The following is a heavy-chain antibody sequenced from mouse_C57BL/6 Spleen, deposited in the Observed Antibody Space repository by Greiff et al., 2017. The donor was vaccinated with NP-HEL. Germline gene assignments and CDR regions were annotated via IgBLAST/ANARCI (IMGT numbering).Heavy chain of an antibody. J-gene: IGHJ4*01. CDR2: IHPNSGST. CDR3: AYYYGSSYDYAMDY. Sequence: QVQLQQPGAELVKPGASVKLSCKASGYTFTSYWMHWVKQRPGQGLEWIGMIHPNSGSTNYNEKFKSKATLTVDKSSSTAYMQLSSLTSEDSAVYYCAYYYGSSYDYAMDYWGQGTSVTVSS. CDR1: GYTFTSYW. D-gene: IGHD1-1*01. V-gene: IGHV1-64*01.